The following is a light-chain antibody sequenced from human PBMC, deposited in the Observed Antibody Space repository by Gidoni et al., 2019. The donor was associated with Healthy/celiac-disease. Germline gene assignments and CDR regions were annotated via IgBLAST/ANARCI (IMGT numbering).Light chain of an antibody. J-gene: IGKJ2*01. CDR3: QQSYSTLYT. Sequence: DIQMTQSPSSLSASVGDRVTIPCRASQSISSYLNWYQQKPGKAPKLLIYAAYSLQSGVPSRFSGSGSGTDFTLTISSLQPEDFATYYCQQSYSTLYTFGQGTKLEIK. CDR1: QSISSY. V-gene: IGKV1-39*01. CDR2: AAY.